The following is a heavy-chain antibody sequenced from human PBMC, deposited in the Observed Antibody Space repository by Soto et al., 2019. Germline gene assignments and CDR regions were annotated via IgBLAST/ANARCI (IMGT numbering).Heavy chain of an antibody. Sequence: ASVKVSCKASGYTFTSYFMHWVRQAPGQGLEWMGTINPSGGSTSYAQKFQGRVTMTSDTSTSTVYMELSSLRSEDTAVYYCARGYGFWSGYYVAPNFMLGKFDYWGQGTLVTVSS. J-gene: IGHJ4*02. CDR2: INPSGGST. CDR3: ARGYGFWSGYYVAPNFMLGKFDY. V-gene: IGHV1-46*01. CDR1: GYTFTSYF. D-gene: IGHD3-3*01.